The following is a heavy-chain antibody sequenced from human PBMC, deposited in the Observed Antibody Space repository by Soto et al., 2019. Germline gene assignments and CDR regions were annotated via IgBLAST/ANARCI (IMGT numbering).Heavy chain of an antibody. V-gene: IGHV4-59*01. J-gene: IGHJ4*02. CDR3: AREYPVHSAYFAY. CDR1: GGSISSYY. Sequence: SETLSLTCTVSGGSISSYYWSWIRQPPGKGLEWIGYIYYSGITNYNPSLKSRVTISVDTSKNQFSLKLSSVTAADTAVYYCAREYPVHSAYFAYWGQGILVTVSS. D-gene: IGHD1-26*01. CDR2: IYYSGIT.